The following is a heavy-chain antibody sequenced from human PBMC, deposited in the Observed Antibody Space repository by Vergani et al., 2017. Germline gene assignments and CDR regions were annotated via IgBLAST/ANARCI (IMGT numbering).Heavy chain of an antibody. Sequence: EVQLVQSGAEVKKPGESLTISCKGSGYSFTSYWIGWVRQLPGKGLEWMGIIYPGDSDTKYSPSFQGQVTISADKSISTGYLHWSSLKASDTAMYYCARPESFGDLLSIPYWGQGTLVTVSS. CDR1: GYSFTSYW. V-gene: IGHV5-51*01. D-gene: IGHD3-10*01. CDR2: IYPGDSDT. J-gene: IGHJ4*02. CDR3: ARPESFGDLLSIPY.